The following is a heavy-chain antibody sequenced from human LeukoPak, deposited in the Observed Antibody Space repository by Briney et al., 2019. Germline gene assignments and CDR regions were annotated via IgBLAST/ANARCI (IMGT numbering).Heavy chain of an antibody. V-gene: IGHV3-66*01. J-gene: IGHJ5*02. CDR2: IYSGGST. CDR1: GFTVSSNY. D-gene: IGHD3-10*01. CDR3: ARENHLIWFGANGNWFDP. Sequence: GGSLRLSCAASGFTVSSNYMSWVRQAPGKGLEWVSVIYSGGSTYYADSVKGRFTISRDNSKNTLYLQMNSLRAEDTAVYYCARENHLIWFGANGNWFDPWGQGTLVTVSS.